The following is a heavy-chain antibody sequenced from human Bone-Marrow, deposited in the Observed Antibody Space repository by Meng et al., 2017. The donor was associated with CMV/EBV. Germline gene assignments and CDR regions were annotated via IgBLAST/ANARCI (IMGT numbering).Heavy chain of an antibody. CDR3: ARELGGRTAMATSSLNWFDP. J-gene: IGHJ5*02. CDR2: IFYSGTT. D-gene: IGHD5-18*01. CDR1: GGSISSSNSYH. V-gene: IGHV4-39*07. Sequence: SETLSLTCSVSGGSISSSNSYHWAWIRQPPGKGMEWIGNIFYSGTTYYNPSLESRVTISLDTSKNQFSLKLTSVTAADTAVYYCARELGGRTAMATSSLNWFDPWGQGTLVTVSS.